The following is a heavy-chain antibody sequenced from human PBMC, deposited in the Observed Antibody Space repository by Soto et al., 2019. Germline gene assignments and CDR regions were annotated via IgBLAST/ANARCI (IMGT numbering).Heavy chain of an antibody. V-gene: IGHV4-31*03. CDR2: IYYSGST. J-gene: IGHJ5*02. Sequence: SETLSLTCTVSGGSISSGGYYWSWIRQHPGKGLEWIGYIYYSGSTYYNPSLKSRVTISVDTSKNQFSLKPSSVTAADTAVYYCAREDCSSTSCYTGWFDPWGQGTLVTVSS. D-gene: IGHD2-2*02. CDR3: AREDCSSTSCYTGWFDP. CDR1: GGSISSGGYY.